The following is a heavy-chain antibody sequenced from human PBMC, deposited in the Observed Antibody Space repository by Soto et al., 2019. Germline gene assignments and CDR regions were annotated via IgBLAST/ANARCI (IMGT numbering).Heavy chain of an antibody. CDR2: IWYDGSEK. D-gene: IGHD3-22*01. V-gene: IGHV3-33*01. CDR3: ARPSTITTRVGWYFDL. J-gene: IGHJ2*01. CDR1: GFTFSSYG. Sequence: QVQLAESGGGVVQPGRSLILSCAASGFTFSSYGMHWVRQAPGKGLEWVAVIWYDGSEKYYADSVKGRFTISRDYSKNTLYLQMNSLRAEDTAVYYCARPSTITTRVGWYFDLWGRGTLVTVSS.